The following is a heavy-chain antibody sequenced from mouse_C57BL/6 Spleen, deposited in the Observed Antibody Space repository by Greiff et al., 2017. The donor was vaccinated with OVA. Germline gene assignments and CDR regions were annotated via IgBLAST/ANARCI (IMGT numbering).Heavy chain of an antibody. CDR1: GYTFTSYW. CDR3: ARSDYGSPHAMDY. V-gene: IGHV1-7*01. Sequence: VQLKESGAELAKPGASVKLSCKASGYTFTSYWMHWVKQRPGQGLEWIGYINPSSGYTKYNQKFKDKATLTADKSSSTAYMQLSSLTYEDSAVYYCARSDYGSPHAMDYWGQGTSVTVSS. CDR2: INPSSGYT. J-gene: IGHJ4*01. D-gene: IGHD1-1*01.